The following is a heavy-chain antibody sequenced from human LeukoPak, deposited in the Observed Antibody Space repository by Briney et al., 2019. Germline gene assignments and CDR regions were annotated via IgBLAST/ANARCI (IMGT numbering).Heavy chain of an antibody. V-gene: IGHV4-30-4*01. CDR1: GGSISSGDYY. D-gene: IGHD3-3*01. CDR2: IYYSGCT. J-gene: IGHJ5*02. Sequence: SQTLSLTCTVSGGSISSGDYYWSWIRQPPGKGLEWIGYIYYSGCTYYNPSLKSRVTISVDTSKNQFSLKLSSVTAADTAVYYCARAATRITIFGVVMDLFDPWGQGTLVTVSS. CDR3: ARAATRITIFGVVMDLFDP.